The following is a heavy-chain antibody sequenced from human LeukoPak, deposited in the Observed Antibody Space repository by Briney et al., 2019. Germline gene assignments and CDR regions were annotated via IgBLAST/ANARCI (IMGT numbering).Heavy chain of an antibody. CDR2: IKSKTDGGTT. V-gene: IGHV3-15*01. J-gene: IGHJ4*02. CDR3: AKGKDGFNYEDY. CDR1: GFTFSNAW. D-gene: IGHD5-24*01. Sequence: GGSLRLSCAASGFTFSNAWMSWVRQAPGKGLEWVGRIKSKTDGGTTDYAAPVEGRFTISRDDSKTTLYLQLNTLRAEDTAVYYCAKGKDGFNYEDYWGQGTLVTVSS.